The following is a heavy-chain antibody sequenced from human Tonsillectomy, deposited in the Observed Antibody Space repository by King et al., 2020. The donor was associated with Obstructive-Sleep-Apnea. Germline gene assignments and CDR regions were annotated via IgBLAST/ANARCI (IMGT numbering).Heavy chain of an antibody. D-gene: IGHD3-9*01. CDR1: GGSISSGGYY. CDR2: IYYSGST. V-gene: IGHV4-31*03. Sequence: QLQESGPGLVKPSQTLSLTCTVSGGSISSGGYYWSWIRQHPGKGLEWIGYIYYSGSTYYNPSLKSRVTISVDTSKNQFSLKLSSVTAADTAVYYCAGAYFVWSSPSGPGDYYYYGMDVWGQGTTVTVSS. CDR3: AGAYFVWSSPSGPGDYYYYGMDV. J-gene: IGHJ6*02.